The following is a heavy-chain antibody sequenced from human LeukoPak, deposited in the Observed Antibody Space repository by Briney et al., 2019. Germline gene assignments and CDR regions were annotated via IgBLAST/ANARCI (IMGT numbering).Heavy chain of an antibody. V-gene: IGHV1-18*01. J-gene: IGHJ3*02. CDR1: GYTFTSYG. Sequence: ASVKVSCKASGYTFTSYGISWVRQAPGQGLEWMGWISAYNGNTNYAQKLQGRVTMTTDTSTSTAYMELRSLRSDDTAVYYCARVVWDIVVVVAATRVAAFVIWGQGTMVTVSS. D-gene: IGHD2-15*01. CDR3: ARVVWDIVVVVAATRVAAFVI. CDR2: ISAYNGNT.